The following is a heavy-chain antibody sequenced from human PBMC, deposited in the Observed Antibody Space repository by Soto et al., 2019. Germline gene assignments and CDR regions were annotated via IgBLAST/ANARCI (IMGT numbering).Heavy chain of an antibody. CDR1: GFTFSSYW. Sequence: EVQMVESGGGLVQPGGSLRLSCAVSGFTFSSYWMYWVRQAPGKGLEWVANIKGDGSEKNYVDSVKGRFTISRDNAKNSLYLQMNSLRVEDTAVYYCVSALLRGQGTRVTFSS. J-gene: IGHJ4*02. CDR2: IKGDGSEK. V-gene: IGHV3-7*01. CDR3: VSALL.